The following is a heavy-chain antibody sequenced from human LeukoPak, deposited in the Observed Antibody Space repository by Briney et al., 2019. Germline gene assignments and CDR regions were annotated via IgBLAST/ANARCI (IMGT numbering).Heavy chain of an antibody. CDR1: GFTFRSYW. V-gene: IGHV3-7*01. CDR3: ARDATRGGDFDS. J-gene: IGHJ4*02. CDR2: IKEDGSKT. Sequence: PGGFLRLSCAASGFTFRSYWMGWVRQAPGKGLEWLANIKEDGSKTYYADSVKGRFTISRDNAENSLYLQMNSLRAEDTAVYYCARDATRGGDFDSWGQGTLVIVSS. D-gene: IGHD2-15*01.